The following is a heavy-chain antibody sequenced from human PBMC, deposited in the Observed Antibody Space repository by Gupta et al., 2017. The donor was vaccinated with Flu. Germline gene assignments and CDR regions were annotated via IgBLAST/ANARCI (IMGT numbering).Heavy chain of an antibody. D-gene: IGHD2-15*01. CDR3: ARGRYCSGGSCYSWLFDP. Sequence: QVQLQQWGAGLLKPSETLSLTCAVYGGSFSGYYWSWIRQPPGKGLEWIGEINHSGSTNYNPSLKSRVTISVDTSKNQFSLKLSSVTAADTAVYYCARGRYCSGGSCYSWLFDPWGQGTLVTVSS. V-gene: IGHV4-34*01. CDR1: GGSFSGYY. J-gene: IGHJ5*02. CDR2: INHSGST.